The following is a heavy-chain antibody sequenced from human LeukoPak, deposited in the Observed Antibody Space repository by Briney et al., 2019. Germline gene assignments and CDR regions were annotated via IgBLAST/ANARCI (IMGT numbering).Heavy chain of an antibody. CDR1: GYTFTSYY. V-gene: IGHV1-46*01. CDR2: INPSGGST. CDR3: ASLSSIAAAADY. J-gene: IGHJ4*02. D-gene: IGHD6-13*01. Sequence: GASVKVSCKASGYTFTSYYMHWVRQAPGQGLEWMGIINPSGGSTSYAQKFQGRVTMTRDTSTSTVYMELSSLRSEDTAVYYCASLSSIAAAADYWGQGTLVTVSS.